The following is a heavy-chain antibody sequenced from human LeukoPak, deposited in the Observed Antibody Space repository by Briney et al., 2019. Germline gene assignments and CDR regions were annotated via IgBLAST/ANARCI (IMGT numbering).Heavy chain of an antibody. CDR1: GFTFSSYA. Sequence: PGGSLRLSCAASGFTFSSYAMSWVRQAPGKGLEWVSAISGSGGSTYYADSVKGRFTISRDNSKNTLYLQVNSLRAEDTAVYYCAKGRPRLLWFGELWLDYWGQGTLVTVSS. CDR2: ISGSGGST. J-gene: IGHJ4*02. D-gene: IGHD3-10*01. V-gene: IGHV3-23*01. CDR3: AKGRPRLLWFGELWLDY.